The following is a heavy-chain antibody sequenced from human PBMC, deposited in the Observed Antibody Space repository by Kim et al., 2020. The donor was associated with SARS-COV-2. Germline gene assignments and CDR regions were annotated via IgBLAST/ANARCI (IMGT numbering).Heavy chain of an antibody. CDR1: GGSISSYY. J-gene: IGHJ3*02. CDR2: IYYSGST. CDR3: AREYNWNDDGAFDI. V-gene: IGHV4-59*13. D-gene: IGHD1-1*01. Sequence: SETLSLTCTVSGGSISSYYWSWIRQPPGKGLEWIGYIYYSGSTNYNPSLKSRVTISVDTSKNQFSLKLSSVTAADTAVYYCAREYNWNDDGAFDIWGQGTMVTVSS.